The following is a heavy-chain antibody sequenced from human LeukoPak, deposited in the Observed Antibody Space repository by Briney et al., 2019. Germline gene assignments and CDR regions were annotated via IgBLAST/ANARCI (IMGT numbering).Heavy chain of an antibody. D-gene: IGHD1-14*01. CDR2: IILMLDLV. CDR1: GDTFSSYA. CDR3: ARIPDHYRMDV. J-gene: IGHJ6*02. Sequence: GASVKVSCKASGDTFSSYAITWVRQAPGQGLEWMGRIILMLDLVEYAQKFQGRVTITADKSTSTAYMELTSLRSDDTAVYYCARIPDHYRMDVWGQGTTVIVSS. V-gene: IGHV1-69*04.